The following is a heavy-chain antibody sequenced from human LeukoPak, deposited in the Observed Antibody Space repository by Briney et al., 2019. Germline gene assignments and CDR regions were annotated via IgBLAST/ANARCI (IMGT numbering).Heavy chain of an antibody. CDR3: ARQRFTTRAYAGNWFDP. D-gene: IGHD3-16*01. V-gene: IGHV5-51*01. CDR2: IYPGDSDT. Sequence: GESLKISCKGSGYSFTSYWIGWVRQMPGKGLEWMGIIYPGDSDTSYSPSFQRQVTISADKSIRTASLQWSSLKASDTAMYYCARQRFTTRAYAGNWFDPWGQGTLVTVSS. CDR1: GYSFTSYW. J-gene: IGHJ5*02.